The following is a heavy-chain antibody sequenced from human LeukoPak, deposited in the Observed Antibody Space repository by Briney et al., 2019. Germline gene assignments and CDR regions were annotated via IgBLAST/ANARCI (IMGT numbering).Heavy chain of an antibody. V-gene: IGHV4-59*01. J-gene: IGHJ5*02. D-gene: IGHD4-17*01. Sequence: SETLSLTCTVSGGSISSYYWSWIRQPPGKGLEWIGYIYYSGSTNYNPSLKSRVTISVDTSKNQFSLKLSSVTAADTAVYYCAGDGDYGWLDPWGQGTLVTVSS. CDR3: AGDGDYGWLDP. CDR2: IYYSGST. CDR1: GGSISSYY.